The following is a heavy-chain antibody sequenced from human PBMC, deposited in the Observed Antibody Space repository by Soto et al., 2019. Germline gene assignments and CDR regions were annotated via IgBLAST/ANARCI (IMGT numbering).Heavy chain of an antibody. V-gene: IGHV4-38-2*02. CDR2: IYHSGST. D-gene: IGHD3-22*01. CDR1: GYSISSGYY. CDR3: AREGGYYDSSGSLTSY. J-gene: IGHJ4*02. Sequence: GTLSLTCAVSGYSISSGYYWCCIRQAPGKGLEWIGSIYHSGSTYYNPSLKSRVTISVDTSKNQFSLKLSSVTAADTAVYYCAREGGYYDSSGSLTSYWGQGTLVTVSS.